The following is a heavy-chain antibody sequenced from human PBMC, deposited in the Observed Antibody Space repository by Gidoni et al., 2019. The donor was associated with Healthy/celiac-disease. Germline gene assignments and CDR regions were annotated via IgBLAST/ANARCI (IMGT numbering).Heavy chain of an antibody. V-gene: IGHV4-59*01. J-gene: IGHJ6*02. CDR3: ARDGLGQQLGPYYYYGMDV. Sequence: QVQLQESGPGLVKPSETLSLTCTVSGGSISSYYWSWIRQPPGKGLEWIGYIYYSGSTNYNPSLKSRVTISVDTSKNQFSLKLSSVTAADTAVYYCARDGLGQQLGPYYYYGMDVWGQGTTVTVSS. CDR2: IYYSGST. CDR1: GGSISSYY. D-gene: IGHD6-13*01.